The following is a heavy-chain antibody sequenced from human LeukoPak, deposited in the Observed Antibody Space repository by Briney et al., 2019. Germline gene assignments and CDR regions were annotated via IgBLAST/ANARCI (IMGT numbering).Heavy chain of an antibody. CDR3: ARPYRSDYVAPRDAFDI. V-gene: IGHV1-18*01. CDR2: ISAYNGNT. J-gene: IGHJ3*02. D-gene: IGHD4-17*01. Sequence: GASVKVSCKASGYTFTSYGISWVRQAPGQGLEAMGWISAYNGNTNYAQKLQGRVTMTTDTSTSTAYMELRSLRSDDTAVYYCARPYRSDYVAPRDAFDIWGQGTMVTVSS. CDR1: GYTFTSYG.